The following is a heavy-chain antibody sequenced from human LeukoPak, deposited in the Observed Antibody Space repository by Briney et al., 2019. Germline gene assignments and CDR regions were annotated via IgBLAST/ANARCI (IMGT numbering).Heavy chain of an antibody. CDR1: GFSFSSYA. Sequence: GGSLRLSCAASGFSFSSYAMSWVRQAAGKGLEWVSAISASGANTNYADSVRGRFTISRDNSKKQVYLQMNSLRVEDTAIYYCAKGKVNHNGAFDVWGQGTRVTISS. D-gene: IGHD2-8*01. J-gene: IGHJ3*01. CDR2: ISASGANT. V-gene: IGHV3-23*01. CDR3: AKGKVNHNGAFDV.